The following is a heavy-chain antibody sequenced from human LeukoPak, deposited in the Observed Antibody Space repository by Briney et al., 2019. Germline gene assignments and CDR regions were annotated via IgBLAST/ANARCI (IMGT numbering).Heavy chain of an antibody. CDR2: INHSGST. D-gene: IGHD4/OR15-4a*01. CDR1: GGSFSGYY. J-gene: IGHJ4*02. V-gene: IGHV4-34*01. Sequence: SETLSLTCAVYGGSFSGYYWSWIRQPPGKGLEWIGEINHSGSTNYNPSLKSRVTISVDRSKNQFSLKLSSVTAADTAVYYCARGPRHLYGPSNFDYWGQGTLVTVSS. CDR3: ARGPRHLYGPSNFDY.